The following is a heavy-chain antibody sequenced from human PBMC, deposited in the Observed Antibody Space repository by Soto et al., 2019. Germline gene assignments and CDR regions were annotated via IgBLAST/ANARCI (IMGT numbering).Heavy chain of an antibody. CDR1: DYSISNGYY. CDR3: ARKGYGSGTNWFDI. V-gene: IGHV4-38-2*01. CDR2: IYYSGNT. J-gene: IGHJ5*02. D-gene: IGHD3-10*01. Sequence: PSETLSLTCAVSDYSISNGYYSGFIRQPPGKGLEWIGSIYYSGNTDYNPSLKSRVTISVDTAKNQFYLKLNSVTAADTAVHYCARKGYGSGTNWFDIWGQGTLVTVPQ.